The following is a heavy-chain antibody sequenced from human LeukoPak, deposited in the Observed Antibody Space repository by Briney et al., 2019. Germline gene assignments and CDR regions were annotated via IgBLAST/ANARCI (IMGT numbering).Heavy chain of an antibody. V-gene: IGHV4-59*01. Sequence: KTSETLSLTCNVSGASLSSYYWGWIRQSPPKGLEWLGYISDTGKTDYNPSLKSRGTLSLDMSKNQFSLRLTSVTAADTAVYYCVTGYYETFDNWGQGTLVFVSS. J-gene: IGHJ4*02. CDR1: GASLSSYY. CDR3: VTGYYETFDN. D-gene: IGHD3-3*01. CDR2: ISDTGKT.